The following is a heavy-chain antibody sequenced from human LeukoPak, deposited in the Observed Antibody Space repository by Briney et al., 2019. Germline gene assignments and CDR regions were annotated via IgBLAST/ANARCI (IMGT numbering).Heavy chain of an antibody. D-gene: IGHD5-18*01. CDR2: IYSDNT. CDR3: TTDPLAWIQLWLHFDY. CDR1: GFTVSSNS. J-gene: IGHJ4*02. Sequence: PGGSLRLSCTVSGFTVSSNSMSWVRQAPGKGLEWVSFIYSDNTHYSDSVKGRFTISRDNSKNTLYLQMNSLRAEDTAVYYCTTDPLAWIQLWLHFDYWGQGTLVTVSS. V-gene: IGHV3-53*01.